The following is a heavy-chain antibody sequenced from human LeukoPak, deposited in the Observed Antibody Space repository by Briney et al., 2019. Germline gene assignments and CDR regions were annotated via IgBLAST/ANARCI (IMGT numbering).Heavy chain of an antibody. CDR1: GGSISSYY. V-gene: IGHV4-59*08. CDR2: IYYSGST. CDR3: AGAIEASWFDP. Sequence: SETLSLTCTVSGGSISSYYWSWIRQPPGKGLEWIGYIYYSGSTNYNPSLKSRVTISVDTSKNQFSLKLSSATAADTAVYYCAGAIEASWFDPWGQGTLVTVSS. D-gene: IGHD4/OR15-4a*01. J-gene: IGHJ5*02.